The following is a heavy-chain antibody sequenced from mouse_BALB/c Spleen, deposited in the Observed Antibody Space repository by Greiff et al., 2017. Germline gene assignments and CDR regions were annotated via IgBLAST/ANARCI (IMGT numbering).Heavy chain of an antibody. Sequence: VQLQQSGPELVKPGASVKISCKASGFAFSSSWMNWVKQRPGQGLEWIGRIYPGDGDTNYNGKCKGKATLTADKSSSTAYMQLSSLTSVDSAVYCCARGAAMDYWGQGTSVTVSS. V-gene: IGHV1-82*01. CDR2: IYPGDGDT. CDR3: ARGAAMDY. CDR1: GFAFSSSW. J-gene: IGHJ4*01.